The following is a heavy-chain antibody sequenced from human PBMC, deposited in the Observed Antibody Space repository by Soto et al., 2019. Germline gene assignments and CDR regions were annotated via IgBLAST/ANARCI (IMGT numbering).Heavy chain of an antibody. Sequence: QVQLVQSGDEVKKPGASMKVSCKASGYPFTTYGITWVRQAPGQGLEWMGWISTYNGNTNYAQSLQGRVTMTRETSSTTAYMELRSLRSDDTAVYYCARVMTTFGVVSKGPDHWGQGTLVTVSS. CDR3: ARVMTTFGVVSKGPDH. CDR2: ISTYNGNT. V-gene: IGHV1-18*04. J-gene: IGHJ4*02. D-gene: IGHD3-3*01. CDR1: GYPFTTYG.